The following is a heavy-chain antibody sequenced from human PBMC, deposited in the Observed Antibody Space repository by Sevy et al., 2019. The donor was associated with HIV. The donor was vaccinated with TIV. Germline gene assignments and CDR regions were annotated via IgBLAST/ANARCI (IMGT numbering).Heavy chain of an antibody. Sequence: GGSLRLSCVASGFTLSSYAMSWVRQAPGRGLEWVSRISGTGGSTYYADSVMGRFTISRDNSKNTLYLQMNSLRAEDTAIYYCARDGYYWIPFDYRGQGTQVTVSS. J-gene: IGHJ4*02. V-gene: IGHV3-23*01. CDR3: ARDGYYWIPFDY. CDR1: GFTLSSYA. CDR2: ISGTGGST. D-gene: IGHD3-22*01.